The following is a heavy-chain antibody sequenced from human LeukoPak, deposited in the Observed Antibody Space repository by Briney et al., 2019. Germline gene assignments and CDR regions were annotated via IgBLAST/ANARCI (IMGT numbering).Heavy chain of an antibody. V-gene: IGHV3-43*01. Sequence: GGSLRLSCAASGFTFDDYTMHWVRQAPGKGLEWVSLISWDGGSTYYADSVKGRFTISRDNSKNSLYLQMNSPRTEDTALYYCEKASRGHRTSLWSFDYWGQGTLVTVSS. CDR1: GFTFDDYT. D-gene: IGHD5-18*01. J-gene: IGHJ4*02. CDR3: EKASRGHRTSLWSFDY. CDR2: ISWDGGST.